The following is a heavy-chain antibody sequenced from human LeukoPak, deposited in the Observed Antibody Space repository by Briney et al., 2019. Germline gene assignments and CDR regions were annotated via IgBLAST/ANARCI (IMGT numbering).Heavy chain of an antibody. CDR1: GFTFSSYG. D-gene: IGHD3-10*01. Sequence: GGSLRLSCAASGFTFSSYGMHWVRQAPGKGLEWVAVIWYDGSNKYYADSVKGRFTISRDNSKNTLYLQMNSLRAEDTAVYYCAKGAIPMVRGVNDAFDIWGQGTMVTVSS. J-gene: IGHJ3*02. CDR2: IWYDGSNK. V-gene: IGHV3-33*06. CDR3: AKGAIPMVRGVNDAFDI.